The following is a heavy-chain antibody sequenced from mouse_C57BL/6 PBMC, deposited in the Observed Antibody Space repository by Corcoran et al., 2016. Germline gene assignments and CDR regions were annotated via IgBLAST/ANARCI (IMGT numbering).Heavy chain of an antibody. CDR1: GYTFTDYY. J-gene: IGHJ2*01. V-gene: IGHV1-19*01. Sequence: EVQLQQSGPVLVKPGASVKMSCKASGYTFTDYYMNWVKQSHGKSLEWIGVINPYNGGTSYNQKFKGKATLTVDKSSSTAYMELNSLTSEDSAGYYCARSAQATSDYWGQGTTLTVSS. D-gene: IGHD3-2*02. CDR2: INPYNGGT. CDR3: ARSAQATSDY.